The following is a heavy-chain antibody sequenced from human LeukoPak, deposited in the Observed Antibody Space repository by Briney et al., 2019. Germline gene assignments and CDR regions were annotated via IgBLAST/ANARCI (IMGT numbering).Heavy chain of an antibody. Sequence: GGSQRLSCAVSGFSSSNYAMSWVRQAPGKGLEWVPSITSSGDDTFYAASVKGRFTISRDNTWDTVFLQMNSLKADDTAVYYCAFDWGFDYWGQGTLVTVSS. CDR2: ITSSGDDT. CDR3: AFDWGFDY. V-gene: IGHV3-23*01. J-gene: IGHJ4*02. D-gene: IGHD3-16*01. CDR1: GFSSSNYA.